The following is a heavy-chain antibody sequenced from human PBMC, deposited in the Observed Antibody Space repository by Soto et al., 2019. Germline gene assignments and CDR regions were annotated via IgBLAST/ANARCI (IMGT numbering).Heavy chain of an antibody. V-gene: IGHV1-18*01. CDR3: ARPFGDYGDYEWSLRY. CDR2: ISAYNGNT. D-gene: IGHD4-17*01. Sequence: QVQLVQSGAEVKKPGASVKVSCKASGYTFSGYAMGWVRQAPGQGLEWLGWISAYNGNTDYAQKFQGRVTMNTDTSTTTAYMELRSLTSDDTAVYYCARPFGDYGDYEWSLRYWGQGTLVTVSS. CDR1: GYTFSGYA. J-gene: IGHJ4*02.